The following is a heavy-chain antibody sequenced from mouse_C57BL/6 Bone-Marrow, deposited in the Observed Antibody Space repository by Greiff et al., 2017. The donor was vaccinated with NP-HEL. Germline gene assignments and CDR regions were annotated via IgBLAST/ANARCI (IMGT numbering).Heavy chain of an antibody. D-gene: IGHD1-1*01. V-gene: IGHV5-4*03. Sequence: EVNVVESGGGLVKPGGSLKLSCAASGFTFSSYAMSWVRQTPEKRLEWVATISDGGSYTYYPDNVKGRFTISRDNAKNNLYLQMSHLKSEDTAMYYCARGFYYGYFDYWGQGTTLTVSS. CDR1: GFTFSSYA. J-gene: IGHJ2*01. CDR3: ARGFYYGYFDY. CDR2: ISDGGSYT.